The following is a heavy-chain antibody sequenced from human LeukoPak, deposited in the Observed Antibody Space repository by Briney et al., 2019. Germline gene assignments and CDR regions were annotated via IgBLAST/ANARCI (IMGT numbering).Heavy chain of an antibody. Sequence: PGGSLRLSCADSGFTFSSYAMSWVRQAPGRGLEWVSVISGSGGSIYYADSVKGRFTITRDNSKNTLYLQMNSLRAEDTAVYYCAKDRLCSSTNCDDSFDIWGQRTMVTVSS. J-gene: IGHJ3*02. D-gene: IGHD2-2*01. CDR2: ISGSGGSI. V-gene: IGHV3-23*01. CDR3: AKDRLCSSTNCDDSFDI. CDR1: GFTFSSYA.